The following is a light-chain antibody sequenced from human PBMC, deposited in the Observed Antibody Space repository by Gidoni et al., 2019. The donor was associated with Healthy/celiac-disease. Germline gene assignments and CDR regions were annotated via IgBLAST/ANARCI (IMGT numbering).Light chain of an antibody. CDR3: QQYNSYST. CDR1: QSISSW. Sequence: DIQMTQSPSTLSASVGDRVTITCRASQSISSWLAWYQQKPGKAPKLLIDDASSLESGVPSRFSGSGSGTEFTLTISSLQPDDFATYYCQQYNSYSTFGQVTRLEIK. J-gene: IGKJ5*01. V-gene: IGKV1-5*01. CDR2: DAS.